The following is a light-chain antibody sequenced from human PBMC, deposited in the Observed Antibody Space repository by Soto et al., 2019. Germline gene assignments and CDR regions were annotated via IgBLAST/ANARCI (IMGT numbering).Light chain of an antibody. V-gene: IGKV3-15*01. CDR2: GAS. J-gene: IGKJ1*01. CDR1: QTLSNS. Sequence: EIALTQSPGTLSLSPGERATLSCRASQTLSNSFIAWYQHKPGQAPRLLIYGASTRATGIPARFTGSGSGTEFTLTISSLQFDDSAVYYCQQYNNWWTFGQGTKVDIK. CDR3: QQYNNWWT.